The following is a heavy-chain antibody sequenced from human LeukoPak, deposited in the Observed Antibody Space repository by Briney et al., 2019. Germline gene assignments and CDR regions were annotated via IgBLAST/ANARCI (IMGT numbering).Heavy chain of an antibody. CDR2: IYPADSDT. CDR1: GYTFTNYW. J-gene: IGHJ6*03. CDR3: ARHRGPHVPMSYYYYMDV. Sequence: GESLKISFKTSGYTFTNYWIGWVRQMPGRGLEWMGIIYPADSDTRYSPSFQGQVTISADKSINTAYLQRSSLKASDTAMYYCARHRGPHVPMSYYYYMDVWGKGTTVTVSS. D-gene: IGHD3-10*02. V-gene: IGHV5-51*01.